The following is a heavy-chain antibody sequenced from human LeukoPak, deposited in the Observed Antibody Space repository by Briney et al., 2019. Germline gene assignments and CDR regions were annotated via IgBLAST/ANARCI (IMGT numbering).Heavy chain of an antibody. CDR2: ISYDGSTK. V-gene: IGHV3-30*03. CDR3: ARDGGYGGNCDS. D-gene: IGHD4-23*01. CDR1: GFTFSTYG. Sequence: PGGSLRLSCTASGFTFSTYGMHWVRQAPGKGLEWVTLISYDGSTKYYSDSVKGRFTLSRDNSKNTLYLQMNSLRAEDTAVYYCARDGGYGGNCDSWGQGTLVTVSS. J-gene: IGHJ5*02.